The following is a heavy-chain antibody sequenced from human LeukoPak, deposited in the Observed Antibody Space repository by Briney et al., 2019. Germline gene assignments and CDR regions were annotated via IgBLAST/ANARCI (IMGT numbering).Heavy chain of an antibody. CDR2: INPNSGGT. V-gene: IGHV1-2*02. CDR3: ARDDDSGYGAVYYYYMDV. Sequence: ASVKVSCKASGYTFTGYYMHWVRQAPGQGLEWMGWINPNSGGTNYAQKFQGRVTMTRDTSISTAYMELSRLRSDDTAVYYCARDDDSGYGAVYYYYMDVWGKGTTVTVSS. CDR1: GYTFTGYY. D-gene: IGHD5-12*01. J-gene: IGHJ6*03.